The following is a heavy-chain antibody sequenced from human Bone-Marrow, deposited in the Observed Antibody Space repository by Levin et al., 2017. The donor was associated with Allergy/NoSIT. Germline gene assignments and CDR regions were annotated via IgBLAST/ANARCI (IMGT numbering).Heavy chain of an antibody. D-gene: IGHD3-3*01. J-gene: IGHJ4*02. Sequence: PSETLSLTCAASGFTFSTYWMNWVRQAPGKGLEWVANINPDGREKRYVDSVKGRFTVSRDNAKNSLYLQMNSLRPEDMAVYNCAGWSDPRNYWGQESLVTVSS. CDR2: INPDGREK. CDR3: AGWSDPRNY. V-gene: IGHV3-7*01. CDR1: GFTFSTYW.